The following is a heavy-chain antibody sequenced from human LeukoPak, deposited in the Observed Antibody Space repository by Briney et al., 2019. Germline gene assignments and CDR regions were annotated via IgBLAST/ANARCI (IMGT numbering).Heavy chain of an antibody. J-gene: IGHJ4*02. CDR2: ISGSGGST. Sequence: GGSLRLSCAASGFTFTTYAMSWVRQAPGKGLEWVSGISGSGGSTNDADSVKGRFTISRDNSKNTLYLQMNSLRVDDTAVYYCATSSAPGTTFDYWGQGTLVTVSS. D-gene: IGHD1-14*01. V-gene: IGHV3-23*01. CDR1: GFTFTTYA. CDR3: ATSSAPGTTFDY.